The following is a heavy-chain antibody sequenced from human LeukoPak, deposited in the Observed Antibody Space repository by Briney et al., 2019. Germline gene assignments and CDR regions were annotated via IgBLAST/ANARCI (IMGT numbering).Heavy chain of an antibody. Sequence: GGSLRLSCAASGFTFSSDAMSWVRQAPGKGLEWVSAISGSGGSTYYADSVKGRFTISRDNSKNTLYLQMNSLRAEDTAVYYCAKDTVDTSMSDYWGQGTLVTVSS. CDR1: GFTFSSDA. J-gene: IGHJ4*02. V-gene: IGHV3-23*01. D-gene: IGHD5-18*01. CDR2: ISGSGGST. CDR3: AKDTVDTSMSDY.